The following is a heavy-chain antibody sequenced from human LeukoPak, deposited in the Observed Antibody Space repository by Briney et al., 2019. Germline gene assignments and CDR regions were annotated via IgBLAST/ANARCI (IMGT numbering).Heavy chain of an antibody. D-gene: IGHD6-13*01. CDR1: GFTFTTYV. J-gene: IGHJ4*02. CDR2: IWDDGNNK. CDR3: AREPGYSSIFDY. Sequence: GGSLRLSCAASGFTFTTYVMHWVRQAPGKGLDWVALIWDDGNNKYYADSVKGRFTISRDNSKNTLYLQMNSLRAEDTAVYYCAREPGYSSIFDYWGQGTLVTVSS. V-gene: IGHV3-33*01.